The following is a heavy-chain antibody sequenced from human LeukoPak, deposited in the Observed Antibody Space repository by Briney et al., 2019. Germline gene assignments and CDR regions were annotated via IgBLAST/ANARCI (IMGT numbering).Heavy chain of an antibody. D-gene: IGHD2-2*01. CDR2: ISGSGGST. V-gene: IGHV3-23*01. CDR1: GFTFSGYA. Sequence: GGSLRLSCAASGFTFSGYAMSWVRQAPGKGLEWVSAISGSGGSTYYADSVKGRFTISRDNSKNTLYLQMNSLRAEDTAVYYCARGYCSSTSCLWYFDYWGQGTLVTVSP. CDR3: ARGYCSSTSCLWYFDY. J-gene: IGHJ4*02.